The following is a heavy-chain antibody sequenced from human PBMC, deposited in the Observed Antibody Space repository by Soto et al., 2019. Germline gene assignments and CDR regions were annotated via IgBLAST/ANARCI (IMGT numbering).Heavy chain of an antibody. V-gene: IGHV1-69*13. CDR2: IIPIFGTA. CDR1: GGTFSSYA. Sequence: ASVNVSCKASGGTFSSYAISWVRQAPGQGLEWMGGIIPIFGTANYAQKFQGRVTITADESTSTAYMELSSLRSEDTAVYYCARGATVVTNTFDYWGQGTLVTVSS. D-gene: IGHD4-17*01. J-gene: IGHJ4*02. CDR3: ARGATVVTNTFDY.